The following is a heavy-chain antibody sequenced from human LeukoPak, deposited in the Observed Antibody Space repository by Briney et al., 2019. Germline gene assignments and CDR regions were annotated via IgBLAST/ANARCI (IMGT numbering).Heavy chain of an antibody. V-gene: IGHV4-39*01. CDR1: GGSISSSSYY. Sequence: PSETLSLTCTVSGGSISSSSYYWGWIRQPPGKGLEWIGSIYYSGSTYYNPSLKSRVTISVDTSKNQFSLKLSSVTAADTAVYYCARQQPGDFWSGYYAFDIWGQGTMVTVSS. J-gene: IGHJ3*02. D-gene: IGHD3-3*01. CDR2: IYYSGST. CDR3: ARQQPGDFWSGYYAFDI.